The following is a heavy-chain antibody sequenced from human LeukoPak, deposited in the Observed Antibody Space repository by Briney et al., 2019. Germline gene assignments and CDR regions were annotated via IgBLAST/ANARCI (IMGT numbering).Heavy chain of an antibody. CDR2: ISSSSSYI. V-gene: IGHV3-21*01. D-gene: IGHD3-3*01. CDR3: ARGSDFWSGYINWFDP. J-gene: IGHJ5*02. CDR1: GFTFSGYS. Sequence: PGGSLRLSCAASGFTFSGYSMNWVRQAPGKGLEWVSSISSSSSYIYYADSVKGRFTISRDNAKNSLYLQMNSLRAEDTAVYYCARGSDFWSGYINWFDPWGQGTLVTVSS.